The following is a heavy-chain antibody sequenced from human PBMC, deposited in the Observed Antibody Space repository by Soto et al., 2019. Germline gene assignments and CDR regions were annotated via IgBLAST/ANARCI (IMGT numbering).Heavy chain of an antibody. D-gene: IGHD6-19*01. V-gene: IGHV4-34*01. Sequence: SETLSLTCAVYGGSFSGYYWSWIRQPPGKGLGWIGEINHSGSTNYNPSLKSRVTISVDTSKNQFSLKLSSVTAADTAVYYCARGRRKAGTYYYYGMDVWGQGTTVTVSS. CDR1: GGSFSGYY. CDR3: ARGRRKAGTYYYYGMDV. CDR2: INHSGST. J-gene: IGHJ6*02.